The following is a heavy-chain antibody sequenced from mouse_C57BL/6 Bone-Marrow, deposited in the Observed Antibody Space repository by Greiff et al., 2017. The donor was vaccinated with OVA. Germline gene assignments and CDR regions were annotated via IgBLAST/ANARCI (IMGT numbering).Heavy chain of an antibody. J-gene: IGHJ4*01. D-gene: IGHD1-1*02. CDR2: ISYDGSN. Sequence: EVKLVESGPGLVKPSQSLSLTCSVTGYSITSGYYWNWIRQFPGNKLEWMCYISYDGSNNYNPSLKNRISITRDTSKNQFFLKLNSVTTEDTATYYCARDGTVYAMDYWVQGTSVTVSS. CDR1: GYSITSGYY. V-gene: IGHV3-6*01. CDR3: ARDGTVYAMDY.